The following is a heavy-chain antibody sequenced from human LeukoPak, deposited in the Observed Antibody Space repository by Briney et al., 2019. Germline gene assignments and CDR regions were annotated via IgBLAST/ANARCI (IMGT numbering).Heavy chain of an antibody. D-gene: IGHD3-22*01. CDR2: IWYDGSNK. V-gene: IGHV3-33*01. CDR1: GFTFSSYG. Sequence: GGSLRLSCAASGFTFSSYGMHWVRQAPGKGLEWVAVIWYDGSNKYYADSVKGRFTISRDNSKNTLYLQMNSLRAEDTAVYYCARPRGAYDSSGYFDYLGQGTLVTVSS. J-gene: IGHJ4*02. CDR3: ARPRGAYDSSGYFDY.